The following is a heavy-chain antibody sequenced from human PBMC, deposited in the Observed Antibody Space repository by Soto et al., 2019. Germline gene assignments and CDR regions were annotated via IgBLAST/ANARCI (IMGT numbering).Heavy chain of an antibody. D-gene: IGHD6-19*01. V-gene: IGHV4-59*01. CDR3: ARSVAVPGAHIDY. CDR1: GGSISGSY. J-gene: IGHJ4*02. CDR2: VYYTGST. Sequence: SETLSLTFSVSGGSISGSYWSWIRQSPGKGLEWLGYVYYTGSTNYSPSLRSRVSISVDTSKNEFSLRLSSVTAADTAVYFCARSVAVPGAHIDYWGQGTQVTVSS.